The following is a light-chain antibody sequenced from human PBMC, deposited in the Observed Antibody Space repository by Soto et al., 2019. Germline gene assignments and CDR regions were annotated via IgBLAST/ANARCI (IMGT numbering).Light chain of an antibody. Sequence: QSVLAQPASVSGSPGQPITISCTGTSSDVDAYKFVSWYQHHPGRAPKLIIFEVTNRPSGVSSRFSGSKSGNTASLTISRLLPEDEADYYCSSYTNNTTLVFGGGTKVTVL. CDR2: EVT. V-gene: IGLV2-14*01. CDR1: SSDVDAYKF. CDR3: SSYTNNTTLV. J-gene: IGLJ2*01.